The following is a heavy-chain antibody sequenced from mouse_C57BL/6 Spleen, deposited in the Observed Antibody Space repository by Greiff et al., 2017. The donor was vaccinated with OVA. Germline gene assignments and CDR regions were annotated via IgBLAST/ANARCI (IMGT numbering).Heavy chain of an antibody. V-gene: IGHV5-6*01. J-gene: IGHJ4*01. CDR1: GFTFSSYG. CDR3: ARLYGSFYAMDY. CDR2: ISSGGSYT. Sequence: EVQGVESGGDLVKPGGSLKLSCAASGFTFSSYGMSWVRQTPDKRLEWVATISSGGSYTYYPDSVKGRFTISRDNAKNTLYLQMSSLKSEDTAMYYCARLYGSFYAMDYWGQGTSVTVSS. D-gene: IGHD1-1*01.